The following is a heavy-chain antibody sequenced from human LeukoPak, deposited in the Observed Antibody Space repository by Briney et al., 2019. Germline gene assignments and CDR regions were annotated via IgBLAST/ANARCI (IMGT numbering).Heavy chain of an antibody. CDR3: ARVSRWLQMNFDY. CDR2: IIPIFGTA. D-gene: IGHD5-24*01. V-gene: IGHV1-69*05. J-gene: IGHJ4*02. CDR1: GGTFISYA. Sequence: SVKVSCKASGGTFISYAISWVRQAPGQGLEWMGGIIPIFGTANYAQKFQGRVTITTDESTSTAYMELSSLRSEDTAVYYCARVSRWLQMNFDYWGQGTLVTVSS.